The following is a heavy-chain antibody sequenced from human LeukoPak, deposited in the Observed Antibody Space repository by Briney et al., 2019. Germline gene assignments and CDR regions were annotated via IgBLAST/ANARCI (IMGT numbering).Heavy chain of an antibody. D-gene: IGHD3-22*01. Sequence: PSETLSLTCSVSGGSISSGDYYWSWIRQPPGKGLEWIGYIYYSGSTYYNPSLKSRVTISVDTSKNQFSLKLSSVTPEDTAVYYCARGHYDSRGYFGGMDVWGQGTTVTVSS. V-gene: IGHV4-30-4*08. J-gene: IGHJ6*02. CDR2: IYYSGST. CDR3: ARGHYDSRGYFGGMDV. CDR1: GGSISSGDYY.